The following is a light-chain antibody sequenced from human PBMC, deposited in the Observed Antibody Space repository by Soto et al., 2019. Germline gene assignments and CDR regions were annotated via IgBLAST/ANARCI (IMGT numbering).Light chain of an antibody. CDR3: SSYTSSSTVV. Sequence: QSVLTQPASVSGSPGQSITISCTGTSSDVGGYNYVSWYQQHPGKAPKLMIYEVSNRPSGVSNRFSGSKSGNTASLTISGLQADDDDDYYCSSYTSSSTVVFGGGTKLTVL. CDR1: SSDVGGYNY. CDR2: EVS. V-gene: IGLV2-14*01. J-gene: IGLJ2*01.